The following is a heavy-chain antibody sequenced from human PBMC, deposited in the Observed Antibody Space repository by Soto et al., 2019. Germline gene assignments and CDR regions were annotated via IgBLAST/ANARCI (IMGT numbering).Heavy chain of an antibody. CDR3: ARTYWSGWGRSQFDS. CDR1: SGSITSGDNF. Sequence: SETLSLTSTVSSGSITSGDNFWRCIRQPPGKGLEVIGYIYYSGHAYYNQSLKSRLTISVNTSQNHFSLQLSAVTAAATAVYYCARTYWSGWGRSQFDSWGQGALVTVSS. V-gene: IGHV4-30-4*01. D-gene: IGHD3-3*01. CDR2: IYYSGHA. J-gene: IGHJ4*02.